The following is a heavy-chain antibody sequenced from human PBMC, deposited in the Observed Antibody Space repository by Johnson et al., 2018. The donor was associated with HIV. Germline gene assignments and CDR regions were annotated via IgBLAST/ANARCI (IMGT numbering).Heavy chain of an antibody. V-gene: IGHV3-20*04. CDR2: INWNGGST. CDR1: GFTFSSYG. J-gene: IGHJ3*02. CDR3: ARVRTAAGFDAFDI. D-gene: IGHD6-13*01. Sequence: MLLVESGGGVVQPGRSLRLSCAASGFTFSSYGMHWVREAPGKGLEWVSGINWNGGSTGYVDSVKGRFTISRDNAKNSLYLQMNSLRAEDTALYYCARVRTAAGFDAFDIWGQGTMVTVSS.